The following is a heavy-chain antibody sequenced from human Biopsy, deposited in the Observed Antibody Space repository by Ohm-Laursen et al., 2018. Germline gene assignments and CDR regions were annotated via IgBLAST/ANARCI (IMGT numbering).Heavy chain of an antibody. J-gene: IGHJ6*02. CDR1: GGTFINYA. CDR2: MNTNSGNT. Sequence: ASVTASCKASGGTFINYAISWVRQAPGQGLGWMGWMNTNSGNTDYAQKFQGRVTMTRNTSISTAYMELNSLRSEDTAVYYCTRGSFWFGGNYYYYGMDVWGQGTRVTVSS. CDR3: TRGSFWFGGNYYYYGMDV. D-gene: IGHD3-10*01. V-gene: IGHV1-8*02.